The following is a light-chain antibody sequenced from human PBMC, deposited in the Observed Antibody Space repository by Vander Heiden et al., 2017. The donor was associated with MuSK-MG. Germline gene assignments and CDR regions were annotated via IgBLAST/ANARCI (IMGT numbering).Light chain of an antibody. CDR1: QSVLYSSNNKNY. J-gene: IGKJ4*01. CDR3: QQYHLTPLT. Sequence: DIVMTQSPESLAVSLGERATINCKSSQSVLYSSNNKNYLAWYQQRPGQSPKLLFYWASTRESGVPDRFSASGSGTDFTLTISSLQAEDVAVYYCQQYHLTPLTFGGGTKVEI. V-gene: IGKV4-1*01. CDR2: WAS.